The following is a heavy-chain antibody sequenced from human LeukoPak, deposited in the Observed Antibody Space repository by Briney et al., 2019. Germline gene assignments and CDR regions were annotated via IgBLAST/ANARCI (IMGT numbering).Heavy chain of an antibody. CDR1: GYSISSGYY. D-gene: IGHD5-18*01. V-gene: IGHV4-38-2*02. Sequence: TSETLSLTCTVSGYSISSGYYWGWIRQPPGEGLEWIGSIYHSGSTYYNPSLKSRVTISVDTSKNQFSLKLGSVTAADTAVYYCASSYGLNWFDPWGQGTLVTVSS. CDR3: ASSYGLNWFDP. CDR2: IYHSGST. J-gene: IGHJ5*02.